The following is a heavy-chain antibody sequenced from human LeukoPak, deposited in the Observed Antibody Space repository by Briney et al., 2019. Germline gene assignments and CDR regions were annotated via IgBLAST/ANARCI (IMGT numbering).Heavy chain of an antibody. CDR1: GYTFTSYY. V-gene: IGHV1-46*01. Sequence: ASVKVSCKASGYTFTSYYMHWVRQAPGQGLEWMGIINPSGGSTSYAQKFQGRVTMTRDMPTSTVYMELSSLRSEDTAVYYCAREGSPYYYDSSGYEWGQGTLVTVSS. D-gene: IGHD3-22*01. J-gene: IGHJ4*02. CDR2: INPSGGST. CDR3: AREGSPYYYDSSGYE.